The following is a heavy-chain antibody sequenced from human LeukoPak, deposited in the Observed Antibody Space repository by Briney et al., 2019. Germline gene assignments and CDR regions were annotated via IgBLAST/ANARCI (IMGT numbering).Heavy chain of an antibody. Sequence: GGSLRLSCAASGFTVSSNYMSWVRQAPGKGLEWVSVIYSGGSTYYADSVKGRFTISRDNSKNTLYLQMNSLRAEDTAVYYCARLCSIRWCLHDWFDPWGQGTLVTVSS. CDR3: ARLCSIRWCLHDWFDP. D-gene: IGHD2-21*01. J-gene: IGHJ5*02. CDR2: IYSGGST. CDR1: GFTVSSNY. V-gene: IGHV3-53*01.